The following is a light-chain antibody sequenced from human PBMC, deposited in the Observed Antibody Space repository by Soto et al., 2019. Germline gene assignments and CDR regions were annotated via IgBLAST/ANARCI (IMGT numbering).Light chain of an antibody. CDR1: QGISSY. Sequence: AILMTQSPSSLSASTGERVTLTCRASQGISSYLAWYQQKPGKAPKLLIYAASTLHSGVPSRFSGSGSGTEFKLTLSCLQSEDFESSYCHQYYSYPPAWTFGQGTKVEIK. CDR2: AAS. CDR3: HQYYSYPPAWT. V-gene: IGKV1-8*01. J-gene: IGKJ1*01.